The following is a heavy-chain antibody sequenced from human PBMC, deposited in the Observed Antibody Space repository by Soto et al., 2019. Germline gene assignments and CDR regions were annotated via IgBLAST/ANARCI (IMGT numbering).Heavy chain of an antibody. Sequence: QVQLVESGGGVVRPGRSLRLSCAASGFTFSSYAMHWVRQAPGKGLEWVAVISYDGSNKYYADSVKGRFTISRDNSKNTLYLQMNSLRAEDTAVYYCARVSIAPRYYGMDVWGQGTTVTVSS. D-gene: IGHD6-6*01. J-gene: IGHJ6*02. V-gene: IGHV3-30-3*01. CDR2: ISYDGSNK. CDR3: ARVSIAPRYYGMDV. CDR1: GFTFSSYA.